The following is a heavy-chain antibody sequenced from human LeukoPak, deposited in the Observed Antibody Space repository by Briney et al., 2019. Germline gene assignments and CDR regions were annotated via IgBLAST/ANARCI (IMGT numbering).Heavy chain of an antibody. Sequence: GGSLRLSCAASGFTFNNYAMHWVRQAPGKGLEWVAVISYDGNNKYYADSVKGRFTISSDNSKNTLSLQMNSLRAEDTAVYYCARDSFVVVVPASGAGWFDPWGQGTLVTVSS. V-gene: IGHV3-30*04. CDR2: ISYDGNNK. J-gene: IGHJ5*02. CDR3: ARDSFVVVVPASGAGWFDP. D-gene: IGHD2-2*01. CDR1: GFTFNNYA.